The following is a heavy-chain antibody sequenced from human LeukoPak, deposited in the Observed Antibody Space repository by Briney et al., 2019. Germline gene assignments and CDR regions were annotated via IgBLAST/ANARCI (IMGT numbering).Heavy chain of an antibody. J-gene: IGHJ4*02. V-gene: IGHV1-69*05. CDR1: GGTFSSYA. D-gene: IGHD3-10*01. Sequence: SVKVSCKASGGTFSSYAISWVRQAPGQGLEWMGGIIPIFGTANYAQKFQGRVTITTDESTSTAYMELSSLRSEDTAAYYCARSVSTMVRGVIMPMYYFDYWGQGTLVTVSS. CDR3: ARSVSTMVRGVIMPMYYFDY. CDR2: IIPIFGTA.